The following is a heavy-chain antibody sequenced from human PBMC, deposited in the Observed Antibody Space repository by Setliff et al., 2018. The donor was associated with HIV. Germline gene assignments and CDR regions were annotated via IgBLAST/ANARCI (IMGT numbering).Heavy chain of an antibody. CDR1: GYSIRSGYY. CDR3: ATGDGTRYLDY. V-gene: IGHV4-38-2*01. Sequence: PSETLSLTCAVSGYSIRSGYYWGWIRQSPGKGLEWIGTMFRTGTSYYNPSLTSRVTISQDTSKNQFSLELTSVTAADTAVYYCATGDGTRYLDYWGQGKLVTVSS. D-gene: IGHD1-1*01. J-gene: IGHJ4*02. CDR2: MFRTGTS.